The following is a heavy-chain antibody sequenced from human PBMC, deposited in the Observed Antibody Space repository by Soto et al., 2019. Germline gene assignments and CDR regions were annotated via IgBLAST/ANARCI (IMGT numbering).Heavy chain of an antibody. J-gene: IGHJ4*02. Sequence: SETLSLTCTVSGGSISSYYWTWIRQPPGKGLEWIGYIYYSGSTNYNPSLKSRVTISVATSKTQFSLKLSSVTAADTAVYYCARVSGPRSYWGQGTLVTVSS. CDR2: IYYSGST. CDR3: ARVSGPRSY. CDR1: GGSISSYY. V-gene: IGHV4-59*08.